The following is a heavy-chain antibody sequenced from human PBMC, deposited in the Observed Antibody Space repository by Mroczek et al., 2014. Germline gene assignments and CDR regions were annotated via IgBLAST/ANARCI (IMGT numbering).Heavy chain of an antibody. CDR3: ASPPGGVAPTPEYGMDV. V-gene: IGHV4-39*01. Sequence: QVQLQESGRRTGEASRPVLTCTVSVAPSAVVVTTGAGSASPQEGAGVDWEVSIIWEXLLQPSLKSRVTISVDTSKNQFSLKLSSVTAADTAVYYCASPPGGVAPTPEYGMDVWGQGTTVTVSS. J-gene: IGHJ6*02. CDR2: SIIWEX. CDR1: VAPSAVVVTT. D-gene: IGHD3-16*01.